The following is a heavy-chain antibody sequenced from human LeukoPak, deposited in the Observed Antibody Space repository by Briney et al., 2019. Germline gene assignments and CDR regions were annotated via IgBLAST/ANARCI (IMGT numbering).Heavy chain of an antibody. Sequence: PSETLSLTCTVSGGSISSYYWGWIRQPPGKGLEWIGSIYYSGSTYYNPSLKSRVTISVDTSKNQFSLKLSSVTAADTAVYYCARLTTGGILPDYWGQGTLVTVSS. CDR1: GGSISSYY. V-gene: IGHV4-39*01. D-gene: IGHD2-15*01. J-gene: IGHJ4*02. CDR3: ARLTTGGILPDY. CDR2: IYYSGST.